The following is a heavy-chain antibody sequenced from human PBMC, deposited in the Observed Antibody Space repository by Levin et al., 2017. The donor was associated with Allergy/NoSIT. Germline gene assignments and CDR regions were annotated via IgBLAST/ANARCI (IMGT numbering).Heavy chain of an antibody. J-gene: IGHJ6*02. V-gene: IGHV3-30*18. D-gene: IGHD6-13*01. CDR1: GFTFSSYG. CDR2: ISYDGSNK. Sequence: GGSLRLSCAASGFTFSSYGMHWVRQAPGKGLEWVAVISYDGSNKYYADSVKGRFTISRDNSKNTLYLQMNSLRAEDTAVYYCAKDGINFGEAAAGTYYDYGMDVWGQGTTVTVSS. CDR3: AKDGINFGEAAAGTYYDYGMDV.